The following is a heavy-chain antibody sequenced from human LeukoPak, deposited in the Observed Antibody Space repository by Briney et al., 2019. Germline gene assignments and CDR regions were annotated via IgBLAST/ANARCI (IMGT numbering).Heavy chain of an antibody. V-gene: IGHV4-61*01. CDR1: GGSFSSGSYY. Sequence: SETLSLTCIVSGGSFSSGSYYWNWIRQPPGKGLQWIGYVYYSGSTNYNPSLKGRVTISLDTSKNQFSLKLNSVTAADTAVYYCARRGSGAPFDYWGQGALVTVSS. CDR3: ARRGSGAPFDY. CDR2: VYYSGST. J-gene: IGHJ4*02. D-gene: IGHD3-16*01.